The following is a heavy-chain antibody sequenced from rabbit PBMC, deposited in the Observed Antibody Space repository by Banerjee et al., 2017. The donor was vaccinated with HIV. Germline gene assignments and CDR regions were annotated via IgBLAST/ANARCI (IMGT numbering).Heavy chain of an antibody. D-gene: IGHD1-1*01. V-gene: IGHV1S43*01. CDR3: ARDRTGGNWYFDL. CDR1: GFDLSNYNY. Sequence: QEQLEESGGGLVKPGASLTLTCKASGFDLSNYNYICWVRQAPGKGLEWIACIRIGSGSTWYASWAKGRFTISRSTSLNTVTLQLNSLTAADTATFLCARDRTGGNWYFDLWGPGTLVTVS. J-gene: IGHJ4*01. CDR2: IRIGSGST.